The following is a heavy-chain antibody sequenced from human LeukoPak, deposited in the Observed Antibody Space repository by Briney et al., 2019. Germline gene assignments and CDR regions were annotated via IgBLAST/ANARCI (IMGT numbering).Heavy chain of an antibody. Sequence: SETLSLTCAVYGGSFSGYYWSWIRQPPGKGLEWIGEINHSGSTNYNPSPKSRVTISVDTSKNQFSLKLSSVTAADTAVYYCARGRRGGDSSGYYNYWGQGTLVTVSS. CDR2: INHSGST. CDR1: GGSFSGYY. D-gene: IGHD3-22*01. J-gene: IGHJ4*02. CDR3: ARGRRGGDSSGYYNY. V-gene: IGHV4-34*01.